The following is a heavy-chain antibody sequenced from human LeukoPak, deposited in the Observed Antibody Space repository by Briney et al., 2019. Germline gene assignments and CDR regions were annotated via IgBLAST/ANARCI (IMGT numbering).Heavy chain of an antibody. CDR3: ARHKYSYGFDY. J-gene: IGHJ4*02. CDR2: IYYSGST. Sequence: SETLSLTCTVSGGSISSYYWSWVRQPPGKGLEWIGYIYYSGSTDYNPSLKSRVTISVDTSKNQSSLKLSSVTAADTAVYYCARHKYSYGFDYWGQGTLVTVSS. D-gene: IGHD5-18*01. CDR1: GGSISSYY. V-gene: IGHV4-59*08.